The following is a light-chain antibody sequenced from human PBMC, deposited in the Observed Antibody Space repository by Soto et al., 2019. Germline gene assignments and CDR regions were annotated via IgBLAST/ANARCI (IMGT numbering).Light chain of an antibody. CDR1: QSGSSY. CDR3: KQYADWPVA. CDR2: DAS. J-gene: IGKJ4*01. Sequence: ELVLTRSPATRSLAPVEIATLSCMASQSGSSYVAWYQQKPGQAPRLLIYDASNRATGIPDRFSGSGSGTEFTLTISSLQSEDVAVYFCKQYADWPVAFGGGTKVDIK. V-gene: IGKV3-11*01.